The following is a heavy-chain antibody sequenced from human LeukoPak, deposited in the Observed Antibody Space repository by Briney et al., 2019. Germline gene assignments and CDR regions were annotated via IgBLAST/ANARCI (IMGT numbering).Heavy chain of an antibody. V-gene: IGHV4-4*07. J-gene: IGHJ4*02. CDR1: GGSISSYY. D-gene: IGHD6-6*01. CDR3: AREGYSSSSTDRTNY. Sequence: PSETLPLTCTVSGGSISSYYWSWIRQPAGKGLEWIGRIYTSGSTNYNPSLKSRVTISVDTSKNQFSLKLSSVTAADTAVYYCAREGYSSSSTDRTNYWGQGTLVTVSS. CDR2: IYTSGST.